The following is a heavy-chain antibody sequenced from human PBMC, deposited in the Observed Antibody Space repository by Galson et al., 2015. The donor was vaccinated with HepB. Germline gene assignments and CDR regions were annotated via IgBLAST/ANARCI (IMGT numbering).Heavy chain of an antibody. J-gene: IGHJ4*02. V-gene: IGHV3-48*01. CDR1: GFTFSSYS. CDR3: ARDQLPGIQLWSFDY. D-gene: IGHD5-18*01. CDR2: ISSSSSTI. Sequence: SLRLSCAASGFTFSSYSMNWVRQAPGKGLEWVSYISSSSSTIYYADSVKGRFTISRDNAKSSLYLQMNSLRAEDTAVYYCARDQLPGIQLWSFDYWGQGTLVTVSS.